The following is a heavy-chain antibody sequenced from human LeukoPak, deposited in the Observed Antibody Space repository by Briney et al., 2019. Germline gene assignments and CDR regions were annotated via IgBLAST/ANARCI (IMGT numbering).Heavy chain of an antibody. CDR2: IFHDGRT. V-gene: IGHV4-38-2*01. J-gene: IGHJ4*02. Sequence: PSETLSLTCEVSGYSISSCYFWAWIRQSPGKGVEVIAGIFHDGRTYYNPSVQSRVTISVDTFRNRFSLKLKSVTAADAAVYYCARDIGWTKGPFDYWGQGTLVTVSS. CDR1: GYSISSCYF. CDR3: ARDIGWTKGPFDY. D-gene: IGHD2-15*01.